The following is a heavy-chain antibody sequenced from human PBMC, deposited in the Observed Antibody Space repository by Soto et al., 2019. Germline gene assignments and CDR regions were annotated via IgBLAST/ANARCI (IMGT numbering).Heavy chain of an antibody. CDR1: GDSVSSNSAA. Sequence: QSQTLSLTCAISGDSVSSNSAAWNWIRQSPSRGLEWLGRTYYRSKWYNDYAVSVKSRITINPDTSKNRFSLQLNSVTPEDTAVYYCARDGDDCTNGVCYLRTFDYWGQGTLVTVSS. D-gene: IGHD2-8*01. CDR2: TYYRSKWYN. J-gene: IGHJ4*02. V-gene: IGHV6-1*01. CDR3: ARDGDDCTNGVCYLRTFDY.